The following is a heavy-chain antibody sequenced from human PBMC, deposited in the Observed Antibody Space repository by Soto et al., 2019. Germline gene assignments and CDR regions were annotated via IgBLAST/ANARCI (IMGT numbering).Heavy chain of an antibody. CDR3: ARDGRGYSGYERFDY. D-gene: IGHD5-12*01. CDR1: GYTSTGYG. V-gene: IGHV1-18*01. CDR2: ISAYNGNT. J-gene: IGHJ4*02. Sequence: ASVKVSCKASGYTSTGYGIRWGRQAPGQGLEWMGWISAYNGNTNYAQKLQGRVTMTTDTSTSTAYMELRSLRSDDTAVYYCARDGRGYSGYERFDYWGQGTLVTVSS.